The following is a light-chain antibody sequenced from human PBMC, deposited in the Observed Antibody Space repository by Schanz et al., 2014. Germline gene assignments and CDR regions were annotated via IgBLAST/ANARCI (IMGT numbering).Light chain of an antibody. J-gene: IGKJ2*01. CDR1: QSVSSSY. CDR2: GAS. V-gene: IGKV3-20*01. Sequence: EIVLTQSPGTLSLSPGERATLSCRASQSVSSSYLAWYQQKPGQAPRLLIYGASNRATGIPDRFSGSGSGTDFTLTISRLEAEDFAVYYCQQYGTSPYTFGQGTNLEIK. CDR3: QQYGTSPYT.